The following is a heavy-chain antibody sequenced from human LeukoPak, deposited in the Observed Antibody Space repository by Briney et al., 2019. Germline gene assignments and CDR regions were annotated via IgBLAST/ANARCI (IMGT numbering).Heavy chain of an antibody. CDR3: ARVYSSSWYYFDY. D-gene: IGHD6-13*01. V-gene: IGHV3-21*01. J-gene: IGHJ4*02. CDR1: GFTFSSYC. CDR2: ISSSSSYI. Sequence: GGSLRLSCAASGFTFSSYCMNWVRQAPGKGLEWVSSISSSSSYIYYADSVKGRFTISRDNAKNSLYLQMNSLRAEDTAVYYCARVYSSSWYYFDYWGQGTLVTVSS.